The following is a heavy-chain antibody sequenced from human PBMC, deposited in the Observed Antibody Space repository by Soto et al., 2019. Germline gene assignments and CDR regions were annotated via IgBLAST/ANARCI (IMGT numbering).Heavy chain of an antibody. V-gene: IGHV1-18*01. CDR1: GYTFTSYG. Sequence: ASVKVSCKASGYTFTSYGISWVRQAPGQGLEWMGWISAYNGNTNYAQKLQGRVTMTTDTSTSTAYMELRSLRSDDTAVYYCARALVEKWRVQRGGLFNIWGKGTRVTVSS. CDR3: ARALVEKWRVQRGGLFNI. CDR2: ISAYNGNT. D-gene: IGHD6-19*01. J-gene: IGHJ3*02.